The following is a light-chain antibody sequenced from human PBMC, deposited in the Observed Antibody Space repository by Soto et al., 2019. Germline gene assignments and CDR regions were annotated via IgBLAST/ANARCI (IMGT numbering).Light chain of an antibody. V-gene: IGKV1-5*03. CDR1: QSISSW. Sequence: DVRMTQSPSTVSASIGDRVNITCRASQSISSWLAWYQQKPGKAPKVLIYKASNLESGVPSRFSGSGSETEFTLTISSLQPDDFATYYCQQYNVYSTFGGGTNVDIK. CDR2: KAS. CDR3: QQYNVYST. J-gene: IGKJ4*01.